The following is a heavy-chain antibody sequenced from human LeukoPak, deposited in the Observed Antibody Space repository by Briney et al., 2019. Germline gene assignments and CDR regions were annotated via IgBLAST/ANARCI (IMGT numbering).Heavy chain of an antibody. CDR3: AQGVTSLDY. CDR2: MFYSGST. D-gene: IGHD2-21*02. CDR1: GGSISSSY. Sequence: SETLSLTCSVSGGSISSSYWSWVRQPPGKGVEWIGYMFYSGSTNYNPSLKSRITISVDTSKNQFSLNLSSVTAADTAVYYCAQGVTSLDYWGQGTLVTVSS. J-gene: IGHJ4*02. V-gene: IGHV4-59*01.